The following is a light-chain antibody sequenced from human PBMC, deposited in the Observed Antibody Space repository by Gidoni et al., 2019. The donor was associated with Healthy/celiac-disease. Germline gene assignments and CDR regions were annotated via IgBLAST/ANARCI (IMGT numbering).Light chain of an antibody. V-gene: IGLV3-21*02. CDR2: DDS. Sequence: SYVLTQPPSVSVAPGQTARITWGGNNIGSKSVHWYQQKPGQAPLLVVYDDSDRPSGIPERFSGSNSGNTATLTISRVEAGDEADYYCQVWDSSSDHSWVFGGGTKLTVL. CDR1: NIGSKS. CDR3: QVWDSSSDHSWV. J-gene: IGLJ3*02.